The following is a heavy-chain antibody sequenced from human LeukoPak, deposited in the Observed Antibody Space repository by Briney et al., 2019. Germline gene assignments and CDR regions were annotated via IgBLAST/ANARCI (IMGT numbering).Heavy chain of an antibody. J-gene: IGHJ4*02. CDR3: ARVYYDILTGHFTRDY. D-gene: IGHD3-9*01. V-gene: IGHV4-59*01. CDR1: GGSISSYY. CDR2: IYYSAST. Sequence: SETLSLTCTVSGGSISSYYWSWIRQPPGKGLEWIGYIYYSASTNYNPSLKSRVTISVDTSKNQFSLKLSSVTAADTAVYYCARVYYDILTGHFTRDYWGQGTLVTVSS.